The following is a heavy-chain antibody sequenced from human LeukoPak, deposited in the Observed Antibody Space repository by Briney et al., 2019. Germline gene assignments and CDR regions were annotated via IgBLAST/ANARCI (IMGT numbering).Heavy chain of an antibody. CDR3: ARHTGIAAAGPYYFDY. CDR1: GGSISNYY. D-gene: IGHD6-13*01. V-gene: IGHV4-4*09. CDR2: IYTSGST. J-gene: IGHJ4*02. Sequence: SETLSLTCTVSGGSISNYYWSWIRQPPGKGLEWIGYIYTSGSTNYNPSPKSRVTISVDTSKNQFSLKLSSLTSAATAVYYCARHTGIAAAGPYYFDYWGQGTLVTVSS.